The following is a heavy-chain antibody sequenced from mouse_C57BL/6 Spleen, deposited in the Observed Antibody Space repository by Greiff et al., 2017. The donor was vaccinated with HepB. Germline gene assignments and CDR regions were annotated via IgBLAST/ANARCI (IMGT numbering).Heavy chain of an antibody. CDR3: ARRAGPQLGYFEV. V-gene: IGHV3-6*01. Sequence: EVQLQESGPGLVKPSQSLSLTCSVTGYSITSGYYWNWIRQFPGNKLEWMGYISYDGSNNYNPSLKNRISITRDTSKNQFFLKLNSVTTEDTATYYGARRAGPQLGYFEVWGTGTTVTVSS. CDR2: ISYDGSN. D-gene: IGHD4-1*02. J-gene: IGHJ1*03. CDR1: GYSITSGYY.